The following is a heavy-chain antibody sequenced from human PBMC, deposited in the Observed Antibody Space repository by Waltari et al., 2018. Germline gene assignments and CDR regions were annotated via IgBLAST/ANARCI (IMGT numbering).Heavy chain of an antibody. J-gene: IGHJ4*02. V-gene: IGHV3-30-3*01. D-gene: IGHD4-17*01. CDR2: IAYDGSNK. CDR3: ARSVTKDGYFDY. CDR1: GFTFSSYA. Sequence: QVQLVESGGGVVQPGRSLRLSFAASGFTFSSYAMHWVRQAPGKGLEWVAVIAYDGSNKYYADSVKGRFTISRDNSKNTLYLQMNSLRAEDTAVYYCARSVTKDGYFDYWGQGTLVTVSS.